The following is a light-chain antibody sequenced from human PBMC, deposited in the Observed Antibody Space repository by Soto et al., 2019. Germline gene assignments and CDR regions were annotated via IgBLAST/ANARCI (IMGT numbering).Light chain of an antibody. J-gene: IGKJ2*01. CDR2: DAS. CDR3: QHYNTYPYT. CDR1: QDITNY. V-gene: IGKV1-33*01. Sequence: DIQMTQTQSSLSASVGDRVTITCQASQDITNYLNWYQQKPGKAPRLLLYDASSLQSGVPSRFSGSGSGTEFTLTITGLQPDDFATYYCQHYNTYPYTFGQGTKVDIK.